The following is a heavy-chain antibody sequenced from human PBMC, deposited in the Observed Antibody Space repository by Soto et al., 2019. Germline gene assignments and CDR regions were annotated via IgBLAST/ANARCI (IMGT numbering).Heavy chain of an antibody. D-gene: IGHD6-13*01. V-gene: IGHV5-51*01. Sequence: GESLKISWKGSGYSFTSYWIGWVRQMPGKGLEWMGIIYPGDSDTRYSPSFQGQVTISADKSISTAYLQWSSLKASDTAMYYCARRPAGTYYYYGMDVSGKGTTVTLSS. CDR1: GYSFTSYW. CDR2: IYPGDSDT. CDR3: ARRPAGTYYYYGMDV. J-gene: IGHJ6*04.